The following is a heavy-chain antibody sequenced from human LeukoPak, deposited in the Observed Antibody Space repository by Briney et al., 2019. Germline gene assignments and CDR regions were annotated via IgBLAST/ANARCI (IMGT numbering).Heavy chain of an antibody. CDR2: INPNSGGT. CDR1: GYTFSGYY. J-gene: IGHJ4*02. V-gene: IGHV1-2*02. D-gene: IGHD3-10*01. Sequence: ASVKVSCKASGYTFSGYYIHWVRQAPGQGLEWMGWINPNSGGTNYAQKFQGRVTMTRDTSISTAYMELSRLRSDDTAVYYCVLAGSITMVRGAHFDYWGQGTLVTVSS. CDR3: VLAGSITMVRGAHFDY.